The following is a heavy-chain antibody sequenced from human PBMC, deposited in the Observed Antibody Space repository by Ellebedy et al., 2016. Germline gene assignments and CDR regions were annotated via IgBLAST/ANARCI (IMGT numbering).Heavy chain of an antibody. CDR1: GFTFSDYG. Sequence: GESLKISXAASGFTFSDYGMHWVRQAPGKGLEWVAVILYDGSTKYYVDSVKGRFTISRDNSIDTLYLQMNSLRAEDTAVYYCVSDILTGYPDQDYFGMDVWGQGTTVTVSS. D-gene: IGHD3-9*01. CDR2: ILYDGSTK. J-gene: IGHJ6*02. CDR3: VSDILTGYPDQDYFGMDV. V-gene: IGHV3-30*03.